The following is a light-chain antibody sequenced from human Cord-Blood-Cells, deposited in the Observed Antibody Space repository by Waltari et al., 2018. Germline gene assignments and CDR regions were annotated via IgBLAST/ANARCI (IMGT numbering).Light chain of an antibody. J-gene: IGKJ1*01. CDR3: QQRSNWPT. CDR1: QSVSSY. CDR2: DAS. V-gene: IGKV3-11*01. Sequence: EIVLTQSRATLSWSPGERATLSCRASQSVSSYLAWYQQKPGQAPRLLIYDASNRATGIPARFSGSGSGTDFTLTISSLEPEDFAVYYCQQRSNWPTFGQGTKVEIK.